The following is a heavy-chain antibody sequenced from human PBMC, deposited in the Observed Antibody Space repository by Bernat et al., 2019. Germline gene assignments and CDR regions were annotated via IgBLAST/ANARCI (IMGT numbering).Heavy chain of an antibody. D-gene: IGHD6-13*01. CDR3: AKQRGSTYGEFHFDS. J-gene: IGHJ4*02. CDR2: CGPGHEK. V-gene: IGHV3-23*01. Sequence: DVHLLESGGGLIQPGGSLRLSCAASGFNFADFAMSWVRQAPGKGLEWVSVCGPGHEKYYVDSVKGRFTIFRDSSKNTLSLQMDNRRVEDTAVYYCAKQRGSTYGEFHFDSWGQGTLVTVSA. CDR1: GFNFADFA.